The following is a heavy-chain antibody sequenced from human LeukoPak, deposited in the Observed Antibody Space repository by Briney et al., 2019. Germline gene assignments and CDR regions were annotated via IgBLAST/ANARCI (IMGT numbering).Heavy chain of an antibody. V-gene: IGHV3-7*04. J-gene: IGHJ4*02. Sequence: GGSLRLSCAASGFTFSSYWMSWVRQAPGKGLEWVANIKQDGSEKYYVDSVKGRFTISRDNAKNSLYLQMNSLRAEDTAVYYCARAMGSTVTTFPDYWGQGTLVTVSS. D-gene: IGHD4-17*01. CDR1: GFTFSSYW. CDR3: ARAMGSTVTTFPDY. CDR2: IKQDGSEK.